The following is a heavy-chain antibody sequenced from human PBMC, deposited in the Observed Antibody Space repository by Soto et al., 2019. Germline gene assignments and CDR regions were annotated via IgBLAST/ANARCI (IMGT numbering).Heavy chain of an antibody. CDR2: INHSGST. V-gene: IGHV4-34*01. CDR3: ARVKGAGRGSFHY. Sequence: SETLSLTCAVYGGSFSGYYWSWIRQPPGKGLEWIGEINHSGSTNYNPSLKSRVTISVDTSKNQFSLKLTSVTAADTAMYYCARVKGAGRGSFHYWGQGSLVTGSA. CDR1: GGSFSGYY. D-gene: IGHD1-26*01. J-gene: IGHJ4*02.